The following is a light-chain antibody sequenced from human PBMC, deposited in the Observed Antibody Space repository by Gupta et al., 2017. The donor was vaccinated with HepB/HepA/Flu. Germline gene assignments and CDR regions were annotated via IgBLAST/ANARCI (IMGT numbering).Light chain of an antibody. Sequence: DIQMTHSPSSLSASVGDRVTITCRASQNINKYLNWYQQKPGKAPKLLIYTASNVQSGVPSRFGGSGSGTDFTLTISSLQPEDFATYYCQRRYSTPWTFGQGTKVEVK. CDR3: QRRYSTPWT. V-gene: IGKV1-39*01. CDR1: QNINKY. CDR2: TAS. J-gene: IGKJ1*01.